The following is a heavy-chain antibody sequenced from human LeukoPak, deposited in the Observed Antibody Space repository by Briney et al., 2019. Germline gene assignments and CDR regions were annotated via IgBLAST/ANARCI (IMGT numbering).Heavy chain of an antibody. CDR1: GFTFSTYS. CDR2: ISSSSSYI. Sequence: GGSLRLSCAASGFTFSTYSVNWVRQAPGKGLEWVSSISSSSSYIYYADSVEGRFTISRDNAKNSLYLQMNSLRAEDTAVYYCAKDHSGSYYEYYFDYWGQGTLVTVSS. V-gene: IGHV3-21*01. CDR3: AKDHSGSYYEYYFDY. J-gene: IGHJ4*02. D-gene: IGHD1-26*01.